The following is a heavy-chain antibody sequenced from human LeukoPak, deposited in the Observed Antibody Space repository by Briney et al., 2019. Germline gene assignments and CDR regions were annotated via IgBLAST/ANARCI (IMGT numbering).Heavy chain of an antibody. J-gene: IGHJ3*02. V-gene: IGHV1-2*02. CDR3: ARAAPSSGWLQDAFDI. CDR1: GYTFTDYY. CDR2: INPNTDRT. D-gene: IGHD6-19*01. Sequence: ASVKVSCKASGYTFTDYYIYWVRQAPGQGLEWMGWINPNTDRTDYAHSFQGRVTMTRDTSISTAYMELSRLRSDDTAVYYCARAAPSSGWLQDAFDIWGQGTMVTVSS.